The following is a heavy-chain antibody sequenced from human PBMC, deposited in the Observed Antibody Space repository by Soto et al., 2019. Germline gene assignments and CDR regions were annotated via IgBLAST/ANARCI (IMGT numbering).Heavy chain of an antibody. Sequence: QVQLVESGGGVVQPGRSLRLSCAASGFTFSSYAMHWDRQAPGKGLEWVAVISYDGSNKYYADSVKGRFTISRDNSKNTLYLQMNSLRAEDTAVYYCAIGDRGSEPRFGMDVWGEGTTVTVSS. V-gene: IGHV3-30-3*01. CDR3: AIGDRGSEPRFGMDV. CDR1: GFTFSSYA. J-gene: IGHJ6*04. CDR2: ISYDGSNK.